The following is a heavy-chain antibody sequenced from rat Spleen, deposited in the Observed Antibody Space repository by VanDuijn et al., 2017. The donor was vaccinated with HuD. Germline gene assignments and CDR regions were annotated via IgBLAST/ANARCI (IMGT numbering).Heavy chain of an antibody. CDR1: GFTFSNYY. J-gene: IGHJ3*01. D-gene: IGHD5-1*01. V-gene: IGHV5S23*01. CDR3: ASELGHNWFAY. Sequence: EVQLVESGGDLIQPGRSLKLSCAASGFTFSNYYMAWVRQAPTKGLEWVASITNSGDTTYYRDSVKGRFTISRDNAENTLYLQMNNLRSEDTAMYYCASELGHNWFAYWGQGTLVTVSS. CDR2: ITNSGDTT.